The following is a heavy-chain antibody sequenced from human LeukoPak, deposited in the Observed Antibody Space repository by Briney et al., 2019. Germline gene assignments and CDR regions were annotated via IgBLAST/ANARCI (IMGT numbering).Heavy chain of an antibody. CDR1: GFSLTTSGIR. D-gene: IGHD4-17*01. CDR3: ARLYGDFYFDY. CDR2: TDWDDDK. J-gene: IGHJ4*02. Sequence: SGPALVNPTQTLTLTCTFSGFSLTTSGIRVSWIRQPPGKALEWLAHTDWDDDKFYSTSVKTRLTLSKDTSKDQVVLTMTNMDPVDTATYYCARLYGDFYFDYWGQGTLVTVSS. V-gene: IGHV2-70*04.